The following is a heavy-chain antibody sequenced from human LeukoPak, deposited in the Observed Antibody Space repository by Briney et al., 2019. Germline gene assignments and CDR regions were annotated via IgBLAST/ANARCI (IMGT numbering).Heavy chain of an antibody. D-gene: IGHD3-22*01. CDR3: ARPYYYDSRIDP. V-gene: IGHV4-30-4*01. Sequence: PSQTLSLTCTVSGGSISSGDYYWSWIRQPPGKGLEWIAYMYYSGSTYYNPSLKSRVTMAADTAKNQLSLKLSSVTAADTAVYYCARPYYYDSRIDPWGQGILVTVSS. J-gene: IGHJ5*02. CDR1: GGSISSGDYY. CDR2: MYYSGST.